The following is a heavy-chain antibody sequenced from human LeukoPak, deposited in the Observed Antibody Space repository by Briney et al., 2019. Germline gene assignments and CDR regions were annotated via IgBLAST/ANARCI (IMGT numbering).Heavy chain of an antibody. CDR1: GFSVSSNH. CDR3: ARGIAAAGIVGVFDY. Sequence: GGSLRLSCVASGFSVSSNHMSWVRQAPGKGLEWVSVIYSGGNTHYADSVKGRFTISRDNSKNTLYLQMNSLRAEDTAVYYCARGIAAAGIVGVFDYWGQGILVTVSS. CDR2: IYSGGNT. D-gene: IGHD6-13*01. V-gene: IGHV3-66*01. J-gene: IGHJ4*02.